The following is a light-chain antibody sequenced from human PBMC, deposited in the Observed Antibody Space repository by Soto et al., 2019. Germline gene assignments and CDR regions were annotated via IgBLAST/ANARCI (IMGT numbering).Light chain of an antibody. J-gene: IGKJ4*01. CDR2: GAS. Sequence: DIQMTQSPSSLSASVGDRVTITCRASQGISNYLAWYQQKPGKVPKLLMYGASTWQSGVPSRFSGSRSGTDFTLTISGLQPEDVATYYCQKYNSAPLTFGGGTKVEIK. V-gene: IGKV1-27*01. CDR3: QKYNSAPLT. CDR1: QGISNY.